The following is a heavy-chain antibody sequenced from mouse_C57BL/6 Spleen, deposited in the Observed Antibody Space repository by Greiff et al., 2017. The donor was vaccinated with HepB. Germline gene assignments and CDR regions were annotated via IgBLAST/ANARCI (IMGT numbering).Heavy chain of an antibody. CDR1: GYTFTDYY. Sequence: VQLQQSGPELVKPGASVKISCKASGYTFTDYYMNWVKQSHGKSLEWIGDINPNNGGISYNQKFKGKATLTVDKSSSTAYMELRSLTSEDSAVYYCASGDYYFDYWGQGTTLTVSS. CDR2: INPNNGGI. V-gene: IGHV1-26*01. CDR3: ASGDYYFDY. D-gene: IGHD2-13*01. J-gene: IGHJ2*01.